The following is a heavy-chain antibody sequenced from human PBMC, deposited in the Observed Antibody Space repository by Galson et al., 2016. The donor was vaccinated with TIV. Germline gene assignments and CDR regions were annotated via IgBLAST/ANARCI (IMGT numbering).Heavy chain of an antibody. J-gene: IGHJ6*02. CDR3: ARERRHCGYECFLQYYYGMDV. D-gene: IGHD3-22*01. Sequence: SLRLSCAASGFPVSDNYMTWVRRAPGKGLEWVSIIHTGGNTNYADFVRGRFTISRDNAKNTVYLQMSRFRAEDAAVYYCARERRHCGYECFLQYYYGMDVWGQGTTVTGSS. CDR2: IHTGGNT. CDR1: GFPVSDNY. V-gene: IGHV3-66*02.